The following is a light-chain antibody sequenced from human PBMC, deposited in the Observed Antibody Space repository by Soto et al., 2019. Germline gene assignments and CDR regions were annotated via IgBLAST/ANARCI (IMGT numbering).Light chain of an antibody. CDR3: QQYSISST. CDR2: GAS. CDR1: QSVSSSY. Sequence: EIVLTQSPGTLSFSPGERATLSCRASQSVSSSYLAWYQQKPGQDPRLLIYGASSRATGIPDRFSGSGSGTDFTLTISRLEPEDFAVYYCQQYSISSTFGQGTKVDIK. V-gene: IGKV3-20*01. J-gene: IGKJ1*01.